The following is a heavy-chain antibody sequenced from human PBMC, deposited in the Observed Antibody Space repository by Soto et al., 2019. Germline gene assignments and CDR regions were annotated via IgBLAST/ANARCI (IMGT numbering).Heavy chain of an antibody. CDR3: AREPLT. CDR1: GGSISSGGYS. J-gene: IGHJ4*02. CDR2: FYYSGST. V-gene: IGHV4-31*03. Sequence: QVQLQESGPGLVKPSQTLSLTCTVSGGSISSGGYSWNWIRQHPGKGLEWIGYFYYSGSTYYNPSLKRRVTISVDTSKNQFSLKLSSVTAAATAVYYCAREPLTWGQGTMVTVSS.